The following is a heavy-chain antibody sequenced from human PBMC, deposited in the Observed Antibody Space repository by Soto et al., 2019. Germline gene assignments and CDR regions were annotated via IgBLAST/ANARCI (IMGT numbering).Heavy chain of an antibody. CDR2: IYYSGST. D-gene: IGHD2-15*01. J-gene: IGHJ4*02. Sequence: LSLTCTVSGGSISSSSYYWGWIRQPPGKGLEWIGSIYYSGSTYYNPSLKSRVTISVDTSKNQFSLKLSSVTAADTAVYYCARHAVVVAALDYWGQGTLVTVSS. CDR1: GGSISSSSYY. V-gene: IGHV4-39*01. CDR3: ARHAVVVAALDY.